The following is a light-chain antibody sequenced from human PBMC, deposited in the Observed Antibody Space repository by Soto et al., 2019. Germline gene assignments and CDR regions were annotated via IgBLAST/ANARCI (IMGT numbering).Light chain of an antibody. CDR3: QQRSNWPPTWT. CDR2: DAS. V-gene: IGKV3-11*01. J-gene: IGKJ1*01. Sequence: EIVLTQSPATLSLSPGERATLSCRASQSVSSYLAWYQHKPGQPPRLLIYDASNRATGIPARFSGSGSGTDFTLTISSLEPEDFAFYYCQQRSNWPPTWTFGQGTKVEIK. CDR1: QSVSSY.